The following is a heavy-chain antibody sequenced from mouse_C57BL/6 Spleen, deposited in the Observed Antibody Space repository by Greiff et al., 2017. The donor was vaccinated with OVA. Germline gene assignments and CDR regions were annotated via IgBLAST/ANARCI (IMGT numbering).Heavy chain of an antibody. CDR3: AREEGGWYFDV. CDR2: IWSGGST. J-gene: IGHJ1*03. D-gene: IGHD1-1*02. V-gene: IGHV2-2*01. Sequence: QVQLKQSGPGLVQPSQSLSITCTVSGFSLTSYGVHWVRQSPGKGLEWLGEIWSGGSTDYNAAFISRLSISKDNSKSQVFFKMNSLQADDTAIYYCAREEGGWYFDVWGTGTTVTVSS. CDR1: GFSLTSYG.